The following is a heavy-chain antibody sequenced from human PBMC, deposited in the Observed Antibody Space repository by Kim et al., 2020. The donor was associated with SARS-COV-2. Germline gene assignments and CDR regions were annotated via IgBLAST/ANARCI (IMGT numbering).Heavy chain of an antibody. Sequence: SETLSLTCTVSGGSISSGGYYWSWIRQHPGKGLEWIGYIYYSGSTYYNPSLKSRVTISVDTSKNQFSLKLSSVTAADTAVYYCASYCSTSCYTTGYGWFDPWGQGTLVTVSS. J-gene: IGHJ5*02. CDR3: ASYCSTSCYTTGYGWFDP. D-gene: IGHD2-2*02. CDR2: IYYSGST. V-gene: IGHV4-31*03. CDR1: GGSISSGGYY.